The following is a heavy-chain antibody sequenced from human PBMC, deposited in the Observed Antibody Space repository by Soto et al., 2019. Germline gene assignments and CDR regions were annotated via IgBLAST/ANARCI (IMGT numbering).Heavy chain of an antibody. CDR3: AGVGYSGRYYGYFQH. CDR2: ILPIFGTA. D-gene: IGHD1-26*01. V-gene: IGHV1-69*06. CDR1: GGTFSSYA. Sequence: QVQLVQSGAEVKKPGSSVKVSCKASGGTFSSYAISWVRQAPGQGLEWMGGILPIFGTANYAQKFQGRVTITADKSTSTAYMELSSLRSEDTAVYYCAGVGYSGRYYGYFQHWGQGTLVTVSS. J-gene: IGHJ1*01.